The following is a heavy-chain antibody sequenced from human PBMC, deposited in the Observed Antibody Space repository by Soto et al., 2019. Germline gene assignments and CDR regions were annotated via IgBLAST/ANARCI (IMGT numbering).Heavy chain of an antibody. Sequence: QVQLVESGGGVVQPGRSLRLSCAASGFTFSSYDMHWVRQAPGKGLEWVAVISYDGNNKYYAGSVKGRFTISRDNSKNTLYLQTNFLRSEDTAVYYCAREAGTVSFDYWGQGTLVTVSS. CDR2: ISYDGNNK. D-gene: IGHD4-4*01. CDR3: AREAGTVSFDY. CDR1: GFTFSSYD. J-gene: IGHJ4*02. V-gene: IGHV3-30*03.